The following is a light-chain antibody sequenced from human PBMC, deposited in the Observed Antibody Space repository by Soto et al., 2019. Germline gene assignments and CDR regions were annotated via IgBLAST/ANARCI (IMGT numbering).Light chain of an antibody. CDR1: QSVSSY. J-gene: IGKJ2*01. CDR2: DAS. CDR3: QQYGSSSVT. V-gene: IGKV3-11*01. Sequence: EIVLTQSPATLSLSPGERATLSCRASQSVSSYLAWYQQKPGQAPRLLIYDASNRATGIPARFSGSGSGTDFTLTINRLEPEDFAVYFCQQYGSSSVTFGQGTKVDIK.